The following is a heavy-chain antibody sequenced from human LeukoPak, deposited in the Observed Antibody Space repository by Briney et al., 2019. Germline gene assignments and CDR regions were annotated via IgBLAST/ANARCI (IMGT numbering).Heavy chain of an antibody. V-gene: IGHV1-69*01. CDR1: GGTFSSYA. D-gene: IGHD3-10*01. CDR3: ARGRDYYGSGSYYNWFDP. J-gene: IGHJ5*02. CDR2: IIPIFGTA. Sequence: GSSVKVSCKASGGTFSSYAISWVRQAPGQALEWMGGIIPIFGTANYAQKFQGRVTITADESTSTAYMELSSLRSEDTAVYYCARGRDYYGSGSYYNWFDPWGQGTLVTVSS.